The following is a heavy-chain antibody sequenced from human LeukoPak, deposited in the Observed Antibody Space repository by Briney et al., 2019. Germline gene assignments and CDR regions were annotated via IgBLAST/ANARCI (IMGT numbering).Heavy chain of an antibody. J-gene: IGHJ4*02. D-gene: IGHD3-3*01. CDR1: GFTFSSYA. CDR3: AKYYTYYDFWSGYLPLRTPSPYFDY. Sequence: GGSLRLSCAASGFTFSSYAMSWVRQAPGKGLEWVSAISGSGGSTYYADSVKGRFTISRDNSKNTLYPQMNSLRAEDTAVYYCAKYYTYYDFWSGYLPLRTPSPYFDYWGQGTLVTVSS. CDR2: ISGSGGST. V-gene: IGHV3-23*01.